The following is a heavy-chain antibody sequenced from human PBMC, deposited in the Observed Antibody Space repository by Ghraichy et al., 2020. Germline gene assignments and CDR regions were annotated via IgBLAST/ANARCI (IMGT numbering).Heavy chain of an antibody. CDR2: IYYSWST. J-gene: IGHJ6*02. CDR1: GGSIISYY. V-gene: IGHV4-59*01. CDR3: ARARRRQVVGVPFYGMDV. D-gene: IGHD6-6*01. Sequence: SETLSLTCTVSGGSIISYYWSWIRQPPGKGLECIGYIYYSWSTDYNPSLKRRVTRSVDTSKNQFSLKLSSVTAADTAVYYCARARRRQVVGVPFYGMDVWDQGTTVTVSS.